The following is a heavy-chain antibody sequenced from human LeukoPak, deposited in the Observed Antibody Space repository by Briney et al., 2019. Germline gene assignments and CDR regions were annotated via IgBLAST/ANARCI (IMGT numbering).Heavy chain of an antibody. Sequence: ASVKVSCKASGYTFTGYYMHWVRQAPGQGLEWMGWIDPNSGGTNYAQKFQGRVTMTRDTSISTAYMELTRLRSDDTAVYYCARSPHILTGENFDYWGQGTLVTVSS. D-gene: IGHD3-9*01. V-gene: IGHV1-2*02. J-gene: IGHJ4*02. CDR1: GYTFTGYY. CDR3: ARSPHILTGENFDY. CDR2: IDPNSGGT.